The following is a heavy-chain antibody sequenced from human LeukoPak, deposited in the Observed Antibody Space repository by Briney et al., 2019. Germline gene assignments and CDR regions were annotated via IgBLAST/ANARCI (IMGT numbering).Heavy chain of an antibody. CDR1: GYTFTGYY. D-gene: IGHD3-10*01. CDR2: INPNSGGT. V-gene: IGHV1-2*02. CDR3: ARDLYYYGSGSYYFDY. Sequence: ASVKVSCKASGYTFTGYYMHWVRQAPGQGLEWMGWINPNSGGTNYAQKFQGRVTMTRDTSISTAYMELSRLRPDDTAVYYCARDLYYYGSGSYYFDYWGQGTLVTVSS. J-gene: IGHJ4*02.